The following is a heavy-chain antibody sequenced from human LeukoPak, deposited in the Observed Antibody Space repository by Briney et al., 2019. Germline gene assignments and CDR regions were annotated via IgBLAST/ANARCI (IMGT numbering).Heavy chain of an antibody. CDR2: ISYDGGDK. CDR1: GFSFNNYA. J-gene: IGHJ4*02. CDR3: ARARLAVSGNYFEN. Sequence: GGSLRLSCAASGFSFNNYAMYWVRQAPGKGLEWVALISYDGGDKYYAESMKGRITISRDNAKNSLYLQMNSLRVEDTAVYHCARARLAVSGNYFENWGQGTLVTVSS. V-gene: IGHV3-30*03. D-gene: IGHD6-19*01.